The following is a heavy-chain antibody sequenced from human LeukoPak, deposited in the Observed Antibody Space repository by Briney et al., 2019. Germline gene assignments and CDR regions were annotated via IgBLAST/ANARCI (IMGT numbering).Heavy chain of an antibody. V-gene: IGHV4-39*01. CDR1: GGPISDISYY. J-gene: IGHJ5*02. CDR3: ARHVTRGYSYVGQNWFDP. Sequence: SETLSLTCSVSGGPISDISYYWGWIRQPPGRGLEWIGSVYKSGSTHYNPSLKSRVTMSVDTSKNQFSLKLSSVTAADTAVYYCARHVTRGYSYVGQNWFDPWGQGTLVTVSS. D-gene: IGHD5-18*01. CDR2: VYKSGST.